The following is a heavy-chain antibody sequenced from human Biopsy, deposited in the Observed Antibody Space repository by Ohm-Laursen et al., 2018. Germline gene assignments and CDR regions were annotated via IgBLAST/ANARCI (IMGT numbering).Heavy chain of an antibody. CDR2: ISWNSGSV. Sequence: SRRLSCASSGFTFENYAMNWVRQAPGKGLEWVSGISWNSGSVVYADSVKGRFTISRDNAKNSLYLQMNSLRAEDTGIYYCARDLKWGQGTLVTVSS. CDR3: ARDLK. J-gene: IGHJ4*02. CDR1: GFTFENYA. V-gene: IGHV3-9*01.